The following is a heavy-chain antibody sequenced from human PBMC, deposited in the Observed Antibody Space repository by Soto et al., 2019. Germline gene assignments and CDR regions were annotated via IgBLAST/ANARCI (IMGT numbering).Heavy chain of an antibody. D-gene: IGHD6-13*01. CDR1: GFTFSSYE. CDR3: AKPGVFGRGSSSWYSAFDI. CDR2: ISSSGSTI. V-gene: IGHV3-48*03. Sequence: SCAASGFTFSSYEMNWVRQAPGKGLEWVSYISSSGSTIYYADSVKGRFTISRDNAKNSLYLQMNSLRAEDTAVYYCAKPGVFGRGSSSWYSAFDIWGQGTMVTVSS. J-gene: IGHJ3*02.